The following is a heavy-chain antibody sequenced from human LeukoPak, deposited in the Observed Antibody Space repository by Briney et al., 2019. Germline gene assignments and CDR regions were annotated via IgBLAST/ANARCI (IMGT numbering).Heavy chain of an antibody. D-gene: IGHD3-22*01. V-gene: IGHV3-23*01. CDR3: AKDPWNTAVAITNGWFDP. J-gene: IGHJ5*02. CDR2: ISGSGGST. CDR1: GFTFSSYA. Sequence: PGGSLRLSCAASGFTFSSYAMSWVRRAPGKGLEWVSSISGSGGSTYYAQSVKGRFSISRDNSKNTLNLQMDSLRADDTALYFCAKDPWNTAVAITNGWFDPWGQGTLVTVSS.